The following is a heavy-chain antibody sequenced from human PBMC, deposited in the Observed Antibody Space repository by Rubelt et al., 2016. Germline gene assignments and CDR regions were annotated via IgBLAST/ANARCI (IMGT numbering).Heavy chain of an antibody. CDR3: ARGYSSGWYVVY. CDR2: INGGNGDT. J-gene: IGHJ4*02. CDR1: GYTFSNYA. Sequence: QVQLVQSGAEVKKPGASVKVSCKASGYTFSNYALHWVRQAPGQRLEWMGWINGGNGDTKYSQNLQGRVTITRDPSASTAYMELSSLRSEDTAVYYCARGYSSGWYVVYWGQGTLVTVSP. D-gene: IGHD6-19*01. V-gene: IGHV1-3*01.